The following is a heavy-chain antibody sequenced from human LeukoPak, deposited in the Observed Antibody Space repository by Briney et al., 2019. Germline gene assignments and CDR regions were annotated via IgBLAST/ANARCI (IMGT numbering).Heavy chain of an antibody. J-gene: IGHJ3*02. D-gene: IGHD3-10*01. CDR2: ISSISSYI. CDR3: ARGVPGGRFGELHAFDI. Sequence: GGSLTLSCAASGFTFSSYSMNWVRQAPGKGLEWVSSISSISSYIYYADSVKGRFTISRDNAKNSLCLQMNSMRAEDTAVYYCARGVPGGRFGELHAFDIWGQGTMVTVSS. V-gene: IGHV3-21*01. CDR1: GFTFSSYS.